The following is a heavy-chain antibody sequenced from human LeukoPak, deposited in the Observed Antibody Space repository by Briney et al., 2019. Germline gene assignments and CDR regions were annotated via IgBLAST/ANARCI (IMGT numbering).Heavy chain of an antibody. CDR2: IYYSGST. CDR3: ARDWELGY. Sequence: PSETLSLTCTVSGGSISSSSYYWGWIRQPPGKGLEWIGSIYYSGSTYYNPSLKSRVTISVDTSKNQFSLTLRSVTTADTALYYCARDWELGYWGQGTRVTVSS. D-gene: IGHD4-23*01. J-gene: IGHJ4*02. V-gene: IGHV4-39*07. CDR1: GGSISSSSYY.